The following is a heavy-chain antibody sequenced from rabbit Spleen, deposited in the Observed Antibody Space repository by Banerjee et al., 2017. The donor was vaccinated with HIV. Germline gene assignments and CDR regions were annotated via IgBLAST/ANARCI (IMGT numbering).Heavy chain of an antibody. V-gene: IGHV1S45*01. J-gene: IGHJ2*01. CDR1: GFSFSNDW. Sequence: QEQLEESGGDLVKPEGSLTLTCTASGFSFSNDWICWVRQAPGKGLEWIACIDTNDGDTDYANWPKGRFTISKTSSTTVTLQMTSLTAADTATYFCARNYVNAFDPWGQGTLVTVS. D-gene: IGHD1-1*01. CDR2: IDTNDGDT. CDR3: ARNYVNAFDP.